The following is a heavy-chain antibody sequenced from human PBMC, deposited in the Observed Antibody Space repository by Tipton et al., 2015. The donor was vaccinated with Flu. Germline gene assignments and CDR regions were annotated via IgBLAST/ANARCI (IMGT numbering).Heavy chain of an antibody. CDR3: ARRDYSNYVSEPKNWFDP. D-gene: IGHD4-11*01. V-gene: IGHV4-59*01. Sequence: TLSLTCAVYGGSFSGYYWSWIRQPPGKGLEWIGYISYSGSTNYNPSLKSRVTISLDTPKNQFSLKLNSVTAADTAVYYCARRDYSNYVSEPKNWFDPWGQGTLVTVSS. J-gene: IGHJ5*02. CDR2: ISYSGST. CDR1: GGSFSGYY.